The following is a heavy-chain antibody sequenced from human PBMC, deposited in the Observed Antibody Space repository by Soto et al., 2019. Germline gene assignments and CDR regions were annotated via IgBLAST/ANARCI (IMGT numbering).Heavy chain of an antibody. J-gene: IGHJ6*02. CDR1: GVSLNTADTW. CDR3: VRSRQMESGNDYGLDV. D-gene: IGHD1-1*01. Sequence: QVQLQESGSGLVKPSQSLSLTCTVSGVSLNTADTWWSWIRQSPGKGPVVIGYYHSGGSTYYDASFRSRVIISAAMSNSQFSLKLSSVTVADTAVYFCVRSRQMESGNDYGLDVWGQGTTVTVSS. CDR2: YHSGGST. V-gene: IGHV4-30-4*01.